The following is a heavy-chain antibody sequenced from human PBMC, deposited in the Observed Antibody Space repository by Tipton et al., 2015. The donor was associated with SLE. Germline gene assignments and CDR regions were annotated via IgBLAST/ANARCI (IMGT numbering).Heavy chain of an antibody. V-gene: IGHV4-38-2*01. CDR2: IYHSGST. J-gene: IGHJ4*02. D-gene: IGHD6-13*01. CDR1: GYSISSGYY. Sequence: TLSLTCAVSGYSISSGYYWGWIRQPPGKGLEWIGSIYHSGSTYYNPSLTSRVTISVDTSKNQFSLKLSSVTAADTAVYYCARGGIADPFDYWGQGTLVTVSS. CDR3: ARGGIADPFDY.